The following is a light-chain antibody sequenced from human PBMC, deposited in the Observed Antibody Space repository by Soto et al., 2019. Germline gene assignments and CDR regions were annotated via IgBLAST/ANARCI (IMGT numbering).Light chain of an antibody. CDR1: SSDVGTYNL. CDR3: CSYVGTSTYV. CDR2: EVS. J-gene: IGLJ1*01. Sequence: QSVLTQPASVSGSPGQSITISCTGASSDVGTYNLVSWYQQHPGKAPKLMIYEVSKRPSGVSSRFSGSKSGNTASLTISGLQAEDEADYYCCSYVGTSTYVFGTGTKLTVL. V-gene: IGLV2-23*02.